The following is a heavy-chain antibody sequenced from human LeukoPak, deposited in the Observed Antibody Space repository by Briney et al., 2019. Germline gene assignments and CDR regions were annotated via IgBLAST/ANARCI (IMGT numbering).Heavy chain of an antibody. CDR2: INHSGST. CDR3: ARNYYDSSGR. D-gene: IGHD3-22*01. J-gene: IGHJ4*02. Sequence: PSETLSLTCAIYGGSFSGYYWSWIRQPPGKGLEWIGEINHSGSTNYNPSLKSRVTISVDTSKNQFSLKLSSVTAADTAVYYCARNYYDSSGRWGQGTLVTVSS. CDR1: GGSFSGYY. V-gene: IGHV4-34*01.